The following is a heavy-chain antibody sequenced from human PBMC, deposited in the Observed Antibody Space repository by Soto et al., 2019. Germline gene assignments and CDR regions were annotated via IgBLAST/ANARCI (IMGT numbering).Heavy chain of an antibody. D-gene: IGHD6-19*01. Sequence: GGSLRLSCAASGITFSSCAMAWVRQAPGRGLEWVSDISNSGGTTNYADSVKGRFTISRDNSKNTLYLQMNSLRAEDTAVYYCAKVPNSSGWTYFDYWGQGTLVTVSS. J-gene: IGHJ4*02. V-gene: IGHV3-23*01. CDR1: GITFSSCA. CDR3: AKVPNSSGWTYFDY. CDR2: ISNSGGTT.